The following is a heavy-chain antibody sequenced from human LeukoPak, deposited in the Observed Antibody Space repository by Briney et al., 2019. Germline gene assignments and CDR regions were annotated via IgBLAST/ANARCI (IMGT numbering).Heavy chain of an antibody. CDR2: INHSGST. V-gene: IGHV4-39*07. CDR3: AREFGHSSSWPFDY. CDR1: GGSISSSSYY. Sequence: PSEALSLTRTVSGGSISSSSYYWSWIRQPPGKGLEWIGEINHSGSTNYNPSLKSRVTISVDTSKNQFSLKLSSVTAADTAVYYCAREFGHSSSWPFDYWGQGTLVTVSS. D-gene: IGHD6-13*01. J-gene: IGHJ4*02.